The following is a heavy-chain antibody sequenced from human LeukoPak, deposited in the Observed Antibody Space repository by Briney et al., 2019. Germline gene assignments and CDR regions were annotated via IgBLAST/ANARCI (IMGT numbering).Heavy chain of an antibody. V-gene: IGHV3-23*01. J-gene: IGHJ4*02. CDR3: AKDPIARIVGATLYYFDY. CDR1: GFTFSSYA. Sequence: TGGSLRLSCAASGFTFSSYAMSWVRQAPGKGLEWVSVISGSGGSAYYADSVKGRFTISRDNSRNTLYLQMNSLRAEDTAVYYCAKDPIARIVGATLYYFDYWGQGTLVTVSS. CDR2: ISGSGGSA. D-gene: IGHD1-26*01.